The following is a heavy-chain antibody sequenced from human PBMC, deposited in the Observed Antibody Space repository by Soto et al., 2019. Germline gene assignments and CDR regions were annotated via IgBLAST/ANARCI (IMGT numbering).Heavy chain of an antibody. J-gene: IGHJ5*02. Sequence: QVQLQESGPGLVKPSQTLSLTCTVSGASIRSGNYYWTWIRQLPGKGLEWIGYVHYSGTTYSNPSLKIRVSISVDTSKNHFSLTVNSVTAADTAVYYCARENIVVVPTAKGWFDPWGQGTLVTVSS. CDR3: ARENIVVVPTAKGWFDP. CDR2: VHYSGTT. CDR1: GASIRSGNYY. V-gene: IGHV4-31*03. D-gene: IGHD2-2*01.